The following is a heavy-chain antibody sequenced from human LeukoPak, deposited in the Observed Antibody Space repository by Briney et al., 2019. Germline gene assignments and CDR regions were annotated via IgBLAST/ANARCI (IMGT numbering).Heavy chain of an antibody. J-gene: IGHJ4*02. CDR1: GFTFSSYA. D-gene: IGHD3-22*01. CDR2: ISGSGGST. V-gene: IGHV3-23*01. CDR3: AKDLHPPYYDSSGYYRDY. Sequence: PGGSLRLSCAASGFTFSSYAMSWVRQAPGKGLEGVSAISGSGGSTYYADSVKGRFTISRDNSKNTLYLQMNSLRADDTAVYYCAKDLHPPYYDSSGYYRDYWGQGTLVTVSS.